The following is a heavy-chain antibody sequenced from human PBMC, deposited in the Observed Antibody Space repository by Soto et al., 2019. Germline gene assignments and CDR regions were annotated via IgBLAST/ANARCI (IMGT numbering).Heavy chain of an antibody. D-gene: IGHD3-3*01. J-gene: IGHJ6*02. CDR3: AGAKSTXXRVVSRYDYYYCRDF. CDR2: IIPIFGTA. V-gene: IGHV1-69*01. CDR1: GGTFSSYA. Sequence: QVQLVQSGAEVKKPGSSVKVSCKASGGTFSSYAISWVRQAPGQGLDWMGCIIPIFGTANYAQKYQGRVTITADESTSIAYRALSSLSPEDSAVSYCAGAKSTXXRVVSRYDYYYCRDFSGHGTTVTVAS.